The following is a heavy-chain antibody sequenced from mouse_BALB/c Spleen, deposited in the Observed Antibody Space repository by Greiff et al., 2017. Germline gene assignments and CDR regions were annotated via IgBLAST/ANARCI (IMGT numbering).Heavy chain of an antibody. CDR3: ARGDYMDY. J-gene: IGHJ4*01. D-gene: IGHD2-4*01. CDR1: GYSFTGYY. CDR2: INPYNGAT. Sequence: EVQLVESGPELVKPGASVKISCKASGYSFTGYYMHWVKQSHVKSLEWIGRINPYNGATSYNQNFKDKASLTVDKSSSTAYMELHSLTSEDSAVYYCARGDYMDYWGQGTSVTVSS. V-gene: IGHV1-31*01.